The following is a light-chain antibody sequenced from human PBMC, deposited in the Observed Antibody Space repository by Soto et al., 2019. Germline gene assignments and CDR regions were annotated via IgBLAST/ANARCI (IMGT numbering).Light chain of an antibody. J-gene: IGKJ3*01. CDR2: GAS. V-gene: IGKV3-15*01. Sequence: EIVLTQSPDTLSLSPGERATLSCRASQSVSSYLAWYQQKPGQAPRLLIYGASTRATGIPARFSGSGSGTEFTLTISSLQPEDVATYYCQKYDSSPFTFGPGTKVDNK. CDR3: QKYDSSPFT. CDR1: QSVSSY.